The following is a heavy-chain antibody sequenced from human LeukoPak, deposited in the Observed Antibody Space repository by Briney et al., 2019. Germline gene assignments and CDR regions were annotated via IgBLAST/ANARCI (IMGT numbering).Heavy chain of an antibody. CDR3: ARDLSYYDFWSGYSTVGSYFDY. J-gene: IGHJ4*02. D-gene: IGHD3-3*01. V-gene: IGHV3-7*01. CDR2: IKQDGSEK. CDR1: GFTFSSYW. Sequence: QTGGSLRLSCAASGFTFSSYWMSWVRQAPGKGLEWVANIKQDGSEKYYVDSVKGRFTISRDNAKNSLYLQMNSLRAEDTAVYYRARDLSYYDFWSGYSTVGSYFDYWGQGTLVTVSS.